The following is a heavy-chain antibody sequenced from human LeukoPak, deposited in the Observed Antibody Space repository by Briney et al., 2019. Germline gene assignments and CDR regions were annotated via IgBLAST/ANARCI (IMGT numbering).Heavy chain of an antibody. CDR2: ISGSGGST. CDR1: GFTFSSYA. CDR3: ARDRGYCSSTSCYSSYYYYGMDV. Sequence: GGSLRLSCAASGFTFSSYAMSWVRQAPGKGLEWVSAISGSGGSTYYADSVKGRFTISRDNSKNTLYLQMNSLRAEDTAVYYCARDRGYCSSTSCYSSYYYYGMDVWGQGTTVTVSS. J-gene: IGHJ6*02. D-gene: IGHD2-2*02. V-gene: IGHV3-23*01.